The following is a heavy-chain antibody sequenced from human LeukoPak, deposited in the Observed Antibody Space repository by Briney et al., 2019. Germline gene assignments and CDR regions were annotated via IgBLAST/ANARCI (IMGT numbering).Heavy chain of an antibody. CDR2: ISYDGSNK. V-gene: IGHV3-30*04. J-gene: IGHJ4*02. Sequence: GGSLRLSCAASGFTFCSYAMHWVRQAPGKGLEWVAVISYDGSNKYYADSVKGRFTISRDNSKNTLYLQVNSLRAEDTAVYYCARDQGLRATLLDYWGQGTLVTVSS. CDR1: GFTFCSYA. CDR3: ARDQGLRATLLDY. D-gene: IGHD5-12*01.